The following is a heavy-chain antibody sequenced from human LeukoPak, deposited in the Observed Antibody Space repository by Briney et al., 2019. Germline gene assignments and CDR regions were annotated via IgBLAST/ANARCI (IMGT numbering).Heavy chain of an antibody. Sequence: ASVKVSCKASGGTFSSYAISWVRQAPGQGLEWMGGIIPIFGTANYAQKFQGRVTITTDESTSTAYMEMNSLRAEDTAVYYYARGLNNDWGNYYFDSWGHGILVTVSS. CDR3: ARGLNNDWGNYYFDS. J-gene: IGHJ5*01. CDR1: GGTFSSYA. CDR2: IIPIFGTA. V-gene: IGHV1-69*05. D-gene: IGHD7-27*01.